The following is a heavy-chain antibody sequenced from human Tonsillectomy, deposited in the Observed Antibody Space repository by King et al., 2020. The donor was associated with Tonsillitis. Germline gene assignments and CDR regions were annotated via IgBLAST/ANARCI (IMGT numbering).Heavy chain of an antibody. CDR1: GFTFRGSA. CDR3: VRFAAPEYGDYGDY. V-gene: IGHV3-73*02. J-gene: IGHJ4*02. D-gene: IGHD4-17*01. Sequence: VQLVESGGGLVQPGVSLKLSCAASGFTFRGSAMHWVRQASGNGLEWVGRIRSKPNSYATAYAASVKGRFTMSRDDSKNTAYLQMNSLKTEDTAVYYCVRFAAPEYGDYGDYWGQGTLVTVSS. CDR2: IRSKPNSYAT.